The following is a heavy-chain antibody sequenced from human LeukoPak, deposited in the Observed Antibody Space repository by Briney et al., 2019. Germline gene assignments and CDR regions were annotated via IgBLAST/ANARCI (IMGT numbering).Heavy chain of an antibody. D-gene: IGHD2-2*01. V-gene: IGHV4-59*01. Sequence: PSETLSLTCTVSGGSISSYYWSRIRQPPGKGLEWIGYIYYSGSTNYNPSLKSRVTISVDTSKNQFSLKLSSVTAADTAVYYCASGPYCSSTSCYGWYVDYWGQGTLVTVSS. CDR1: GGSISSYY. CDR3: ASGPYCSSTSCYGWYVDY. CDR2: IYYSGST. J-gene: IGHJ4*02.